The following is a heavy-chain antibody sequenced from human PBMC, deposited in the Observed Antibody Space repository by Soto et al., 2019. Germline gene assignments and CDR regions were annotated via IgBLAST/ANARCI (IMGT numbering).Heavy chain of an antibody. Sequence: QVQLVESGGGVVQPGRSLRLSCAASGFTFSSYGMHWVRQAPGKGLEWVAVIWYDGSNKYYADSVKGRFTISRDNSKNTLYLQMNSLRAEDTAVYYWARDPFLRYSNYEHIGYYYYGMDVWGQGTTVTVSS. CDR3: ARDPFLRYSNYEHIGYYYYGMDV. V-gene: IGHV3-33*01. CDR1: GFTFSSYG. D-gene: IGHD4-4*01. CDR2: IWYDGSNK. J-gene: IGHJ6*02.